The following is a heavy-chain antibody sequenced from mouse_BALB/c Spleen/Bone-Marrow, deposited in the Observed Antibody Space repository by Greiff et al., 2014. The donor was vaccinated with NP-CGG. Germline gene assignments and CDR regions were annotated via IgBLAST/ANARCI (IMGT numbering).Heavy chain of an antibody. CDR2: INPSNGGT. D-gene: IGHD2-12*01. CDR3: TRSRRAMDY. Sequence: VQLQQSGAELVKPGASVKLSCKASGYTFSSDYMYWVKQRPGQGLEWIGEINPSNGGTNFNEKFKSKATLTVDKSSSTAYMQLSSLTSEDSAVYYCTRSRRAMDYWDQGTSVTVSS. CDR1: GYTFSSDY. J-gene: IGHJ4*01. V-gene: IGHV1S81*02.